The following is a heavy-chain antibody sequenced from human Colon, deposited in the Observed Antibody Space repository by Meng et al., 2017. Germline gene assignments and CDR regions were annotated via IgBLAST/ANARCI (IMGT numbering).Heavy chain of an antibody. Sequence: QAQPRDAGTGLVKPSQTLSLPCPVSGDSISSGNHYWSWSRQHPGKGLEWIGYFYFSGNTYYNPSLKSRVTISVDTSKNQFSLNLRSVTAADTAVYYCARYYYDSSGVTYFDPWGQGTLVTVSS. CDR2: FYFSGNT. V-gene: IGHV4-31*03. D-gene: IGHD3-22*01. J-gene: IGHJ5*02. CDR3: ARYYYDSSGVTYFDP. CDR1: GDSISSGNHY.